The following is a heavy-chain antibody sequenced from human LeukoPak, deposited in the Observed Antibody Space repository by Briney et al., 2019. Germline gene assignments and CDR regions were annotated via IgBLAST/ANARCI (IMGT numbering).Heavy chain of an antibody. J-gene: IGHJ5*02. CDR3: ARAGVTNLNRFDP. CDR1: GFTFSSYS. CDR2: ISSSSSYI. Sequence: GSLRLSCAASGFTFSSYSMNWVRQAPGKELEWVSSISSSSSYIYYAASVKGRFTISRDNAKNSLYLQMNSLRAEDTAVYYCARAGVTNLNRFDPWGQGTLVTVSS. D-gene: IGHD2-8*01. V-gene: IGHV3-21*01.